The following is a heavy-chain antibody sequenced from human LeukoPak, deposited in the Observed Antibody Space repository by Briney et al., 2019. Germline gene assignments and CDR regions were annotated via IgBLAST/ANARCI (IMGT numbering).Heavy chain of an antibody. J-gene: IGHJ4*02. CDR2: IFPDDSDT. CDR1: GYSFTRNW. D-gene: IGHD6-19*01. CDR3: VRLGNSGWQDFDY. Sequence: GESLKISYKGSGYSFTRNWIGWVRQMPGKGLEWMGLIFPDDSDTRYSPSFQGQVTISADKSINTAYLHWSSLKASDSAMYYCVRLGNSGWQDFDYWGQGILVTVSS. V-gene: IGHV5-51*01.